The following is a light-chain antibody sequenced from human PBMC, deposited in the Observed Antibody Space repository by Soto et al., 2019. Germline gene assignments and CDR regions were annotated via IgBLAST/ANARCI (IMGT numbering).Light chain of an antibody. V-gene: IGLV2-8*01. J-gene: IGLJ1*01. CDR2: EVN. Sequence: QSALTQPPSASGSPGQPVAISCTGTSSDVGGYNYVSWYQQHPGKAPKLMIYEVNKRPSGVPDRFSGSKSGNTASLTVSGLQAEDEADYYCSSYAGSRNVFGTGTKVTVL. CDR3: SSYAGSRNV. CDR1: SSDVGGYNY.